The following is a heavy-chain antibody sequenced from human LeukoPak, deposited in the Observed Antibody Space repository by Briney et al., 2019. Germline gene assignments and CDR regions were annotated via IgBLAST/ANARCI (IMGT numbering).Heavy chain of an antibody. CDR1: GVSISSYY. Sequence: SETLSLTCTVSGVSISSYYWSWIRQPPGKGLEGIGCIYYSGSTNYNPSLKSRVTISVDTSKNQFSLKLSSVTAADTAVYYCARTVTYYDFWSGYSTDAFDIWGQGTMVTVSS. D-gene: IGHD3-3*01. CDR3: ARTVTYYDFWSGYSTDAFDI. V-gene: IGHV4-59*01. J-gene: IGHJ3*02. CDR2: IYYSGST.